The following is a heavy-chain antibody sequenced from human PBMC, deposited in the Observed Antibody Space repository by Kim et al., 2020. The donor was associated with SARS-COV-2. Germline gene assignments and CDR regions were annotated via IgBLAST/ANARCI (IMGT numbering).Heavy chain of an antibody. Sequence: ADSVKGRFTISRDNAKNSLYLQMNSLRAEDTAVYYCARGGYYDSSGHFDYWGQGTLVTVSS. D-gene: IGHD3-22*01. CDR3: ARGGYYDSSGHFDY. J-gene: IGHJ4*02. V-gene: IGHV3-48*03.